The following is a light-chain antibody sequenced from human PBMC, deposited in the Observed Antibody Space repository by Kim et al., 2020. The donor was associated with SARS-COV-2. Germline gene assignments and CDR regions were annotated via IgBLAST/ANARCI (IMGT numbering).Light chain of an antibody. CDR1: QSVSSS. CDR2: DAS. Sequence: EIVLTQSPATLSLSPGDRATLSCRASQSVSSSLAWYQQKPGQAPRLVISDASNRATGIPARFSGSGSGTDFTLTISSLELEDFAVYYCQQRGNWPLTFGPGTKVDIK. CDR3: QQRGNWPLT. V-gene: IGKV3-11*01. J-gene: IGKJ3*01.